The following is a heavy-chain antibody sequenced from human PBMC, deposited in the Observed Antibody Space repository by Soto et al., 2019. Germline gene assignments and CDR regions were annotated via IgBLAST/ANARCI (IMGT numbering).Heavy chain of an antibody. J-gene: IGHJ6*02. V-gene: IGHV4-31*03. D-gene: IGHD3-10*01. Sequence: PSETLSLTCTVSGGSISSGGYYWSWIRQHPGKGLEWIGYIYYSGSTYYNPSLKSRVTISVDTSKNQFSLKLSSVTAADTAVYYCARDRFDMVRGVMAHYGMDVWGQGTTVTVSS. CDR2: IYYSGST. CDR3: ARDRFDMVRGVMAHYGMDV. CDR1: GGSISSGGYY.